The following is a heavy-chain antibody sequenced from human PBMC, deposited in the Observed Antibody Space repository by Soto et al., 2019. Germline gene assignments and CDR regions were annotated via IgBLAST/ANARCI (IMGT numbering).Heavy chain of an antibody. CDR2: IYTSGST. D-gene: IGHD3-10*01. Sequence: QVQLQESGPGLVKPSETLSLTCTVSGGSISSYYWSWIRQPAGKGLEWIGRIYTSGSTNYNPSLKSGVTMSIDTSENQFSLKLSSVTAADTAVHYCAREENVQRFGELLAPYYYGMDVWGQGTTVTVSS. CDR1: GGSISSYY. J-gene: IGHJ6*02. V-gene: IGHV4-4*07. CDR3: AREENVQRFGELLAPYYYGMDV.